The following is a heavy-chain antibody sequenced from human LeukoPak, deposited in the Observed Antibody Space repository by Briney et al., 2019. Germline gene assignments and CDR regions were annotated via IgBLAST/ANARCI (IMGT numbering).Heavy chain of an antibody. V-gene: IGHV4-59*08. CDR3: ASASIAARANWFDP. D-gene: IGHD6-6*01. J-gene: IGHJ5*02. CDR1: GGFISGHY. CDR2: IYYNGDT. Sequence: SETLSLTCTVSGGFISGHYWSWIRQPPGKGLEWIGYIYYNGDTNYNPSVKSRVTISLDKSKNYLSLKLTSVTAADTAVYYCASASIAARANWFDPWGQGTLVTVSS.